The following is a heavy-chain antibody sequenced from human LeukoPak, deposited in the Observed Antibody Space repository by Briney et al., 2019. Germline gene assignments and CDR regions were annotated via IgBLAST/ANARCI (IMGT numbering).Heavy chain of an antibody. J-gene: IGHJ3*02. V-gene: IGHV4-61*02. D-gene: IGHD1-26*01. CDR2: IYTSGST. Sequence: SETLSLTCTVSGGSISSGSYYWSWIRQPAGKGLEWIGRIYTSGSTNYNLSLKSRVTISVDTSKNQFSLKLSSVTAADTAVYYCARRRVGATIWAFDIWGQGTMVTVSS. CDR1: GGSISSGSYY. CDR3: ARRRVGATIWAFDI.